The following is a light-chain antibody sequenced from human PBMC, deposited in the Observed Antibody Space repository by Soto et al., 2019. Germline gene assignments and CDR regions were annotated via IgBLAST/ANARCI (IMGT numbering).Light chain of an antibody. J-gene: IGKJ1*01. CDR3: LQDYGHSWT. CDR1: RDVGSD. Sequence: QMTQSPSSLSASVGEKIIITCRASRDVGSDVSWYQQKPGQAPKLLIYAASNLYTGVPSRFSGSRSGKEFTLTISSPQPEDFASYYCLQDYGHSWTFGQGAKVDIK. CDR2: AAS. V-gene: IGKV1-6*01.